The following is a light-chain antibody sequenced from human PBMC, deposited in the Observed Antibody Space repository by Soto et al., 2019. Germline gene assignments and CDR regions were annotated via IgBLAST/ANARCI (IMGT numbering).Light chain of an antibody. J-gene: IGKJ2*01. CDR1: QDISKY. CDR3: QQYGNLPPYT. V-gene: IGKV1-33*01. CDR2: DAS. Sequence: DIQMTQSPSSLSASVGDRVTITCQATQDISKYLNCYQQKLGKAPKLLIYDASNFETGVPSRFSGSGSGTDFAFTISSLQPEDIATYYCQQYGNLPPYTFGQGTKLEIK.